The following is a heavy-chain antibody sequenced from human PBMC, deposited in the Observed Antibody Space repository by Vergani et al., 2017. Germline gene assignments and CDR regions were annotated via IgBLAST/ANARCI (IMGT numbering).Heavy chain of an antibody. D-gene: IGHD4-11*01. Sequence: QVQLQQWGGGLLKTSEPLSLTCVVIGGSFSSYHWTWIRQSSGEGLGRVGDIDHTGRPDYNPSLKGRLTMSVDKSRNQFSLTFSSVTATDTAIYFCARVNTETNGHRYYCYYMDVWGKGTTVIVSS. J-gene: IGHJ6*03. V-gene: IGHV4-34*01. CDR1: GGSFSSYH. CDR3: ARVNTETNGHRYYCYYMDV. CDR2: IDHTGRP.